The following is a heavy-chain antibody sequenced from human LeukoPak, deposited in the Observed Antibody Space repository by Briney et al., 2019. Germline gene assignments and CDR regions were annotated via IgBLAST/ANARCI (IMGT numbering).Heavy chain of an antibody. V-gene: IGHV4-59*08. D-gene: IGHD4-17*01. CDR1: GDSFSGYY. Sequence: PSETLSLTCTVSGDSFSGYYWGWIRQPPGKGLECVGYIYSSGSTAYNPSLKSRLTISIDTSKNQFSLTLSSVSATDTAVYYCAIHVYGKGMYVWGKGTTVTVSS. CDR2: IYSSGST. J-gene: IGHJ6*04. CDR3: AIHVYGKGMYV.